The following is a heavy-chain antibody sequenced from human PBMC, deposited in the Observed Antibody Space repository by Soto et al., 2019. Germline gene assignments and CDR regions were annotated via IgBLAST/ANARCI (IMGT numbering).Heavy chain of an antibody. CDR2: INSAGSST. CDR1: GLTFSNYW. CDR3: ALSHTVTTDY. J-gene: IGHJ4*02. V-gene: IGHV3-74*01. D-gene: IGHD4-17*01. Sequence: EVQLEESGGGLVQPGGSLRLSCAASGLTFSNYWMHWVRQAPGKGLVWVSRINSAGSSTTYADSVKGRFTISRDNAKNTLYLQMNSLRAEDTAVYYCALSHTVTTDYWGQGTLVTVSS.